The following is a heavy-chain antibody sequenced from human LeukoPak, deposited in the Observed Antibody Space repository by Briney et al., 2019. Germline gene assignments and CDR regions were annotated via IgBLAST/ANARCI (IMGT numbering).Heavy chain of an antibody. D-gene: IGHD1-26*01. CDR1: GLTFSSYW. CDR2: INSDGSST. J-gene: IGHJ4*02. V-gene: IGHV3-74*01. CDR3: ASRSSGSPPYYFGY. Sequence: TGGSLRLSCAASGLTFSSYWMHWVRQAPGKGLVWVSRINSDGSSTSYADSVKGRFTISRDNAKNTLYLQMNSLRAEDTAVYYCASRSSGSPPYYFGYWGQGTLVTVSS.